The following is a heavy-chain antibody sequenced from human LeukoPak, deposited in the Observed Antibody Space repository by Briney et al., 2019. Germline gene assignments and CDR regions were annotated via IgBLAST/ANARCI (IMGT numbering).Heavy chain of an antibody. Sequence: GGTLRLSCAASGFTLSSYGLSWVRQAPGKGLEWVSAISGSGGSTFYADSVKGRFTISRDNSKNTLYLQMNSLRAEDTAVYYCAKAPTSDYYDTSGPNIYYFDYWGQGTLVTVSS. CDR2: ISGSGGST. J-gene: IGHJ4*02. D-gene: IGHD3-22*01. CDR1: GFTLSSYG. V-gene: IGHV3-23*01. CDR3: AKAPTSDYYDTSGPNIYYFDY.